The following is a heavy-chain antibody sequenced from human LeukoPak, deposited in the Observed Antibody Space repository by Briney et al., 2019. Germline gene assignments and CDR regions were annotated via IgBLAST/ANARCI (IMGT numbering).Heavy chain of an antibody. CDR1: GFSFGTSP. J-gene: IGHJ6*02. Sequence: PGGSLRLSCAASGFSFGTSPMSWVRQPPWKGLEWVSAMNNGPGATFYRDSARGRFTISRDDSKSTLYLQMNSLRAEDTGTYYCAKTHYDLLDVWGQGTTVTVSS. V-gene: IGHV3-23*01. D-gene: IGHD5-12*01. CDR2: MNNGPGAT. CDR3: AKTHYDLLDV.